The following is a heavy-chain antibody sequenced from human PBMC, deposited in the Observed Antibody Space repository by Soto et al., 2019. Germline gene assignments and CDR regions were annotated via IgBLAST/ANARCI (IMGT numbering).Heavy chain of an antibody. CDR3: ARRVVHSSSSASEY. CDR1: DGTSISRGGC. J-gene: IGHJ1*01. D-gene: IGHD6-6*01. Sequence: THPHRSSVADGTSISRGGCWIWKNQLRGKGLEWIGSIYYSGSTYYDPHLKSRVTISVDTSKNQCSLKLSSVTAADTAVYYCARRVVHSSSSASEYWGKGTPVLV. CDR2: IYYSGST. V-gene: IGHV4-39*01.